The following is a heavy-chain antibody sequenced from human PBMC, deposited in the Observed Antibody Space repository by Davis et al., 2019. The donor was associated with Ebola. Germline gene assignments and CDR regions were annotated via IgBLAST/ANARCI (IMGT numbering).Heavy chain of an antibody. Sequence: AASVKVSCKASGYTFTSYYMHWVRQAPGQGLEWMGIINPSGGSTCYAQKFQGRVTMTRDTSTSTAYMEVGSLRSDDTAVYYCAREGLFKWNYDHWGQGTLVTVSS. CDR3: AREGLFKWNYDH. V-gene: IGHV1-46*01. CDR1: GYTFTSYY. CDR2: INPSGGST. D-gene: IGHD1-7*01. J-gene: IGHJ5*02.